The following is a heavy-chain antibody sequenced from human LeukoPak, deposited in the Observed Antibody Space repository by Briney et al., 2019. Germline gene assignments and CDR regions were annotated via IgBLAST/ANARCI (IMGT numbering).Heavy chain of an antibody. V-gene: IGHV1-18*01. J-gene: IGHJ4*02. Sequence: ASVKVSCKASGGTFSSYAISWVRQAPGQGLEWMGWTSAYNGDTDYAQKLQGRVTMTTDTSTSTAYMDLRSLRSDDTAVYYCARGVVGATLYYFDYWGQGTLVTVSS. CDR3: ARGVVGATLYYFDY. CDR1: GGTFSSYA. D-gene: IGHD1-26*01. CDR2: TSAYNGDT.